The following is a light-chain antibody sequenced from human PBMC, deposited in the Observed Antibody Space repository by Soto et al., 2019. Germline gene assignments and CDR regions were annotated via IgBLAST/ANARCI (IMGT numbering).Light chain of an antibody. CDR2: AAS. Sequence: EMTQSAASLSASVGDRVTITCRASQSITRFLNWYQQKPGKAPKLLIYAASSLESGVPSRFSGSGSGTDFTLTISSLHPEDFATYYCQQNHSPPPSTFRQGTRLEIK. V-gene: IGKV1-39*01. J-gene: IGKJ5*01. CDR3: QQNHSPPPST. CDR1: QSITRF.